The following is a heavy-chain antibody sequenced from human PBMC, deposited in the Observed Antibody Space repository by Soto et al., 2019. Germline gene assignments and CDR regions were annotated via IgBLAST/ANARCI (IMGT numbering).Heavy chain of an antibody. V-gene: IGHV1-69*06. CDR1: GGTFSSYA. CDR2: IIPIFGTA. CDR3: ARASRIKIFGVALYYYYGMDV. Sequence: QVQLVQSGAEVKKPGSSVKVSCKASGGTFSSYAISWVRQAPGQGLEWMGGIIPIFGTANYAQKFQGRVTITADKSTSTAYMELSSLRSEEKAVYYCARASRIKIFGVALYYYYGMDVWGQGTTVTVSS. J-gene: IGHJ6*02. D-gene: IGHD3-3*01.